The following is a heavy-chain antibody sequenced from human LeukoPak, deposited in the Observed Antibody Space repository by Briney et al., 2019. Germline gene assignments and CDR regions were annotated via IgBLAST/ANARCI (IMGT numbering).Heavy chain of an antibody. CDR3: ARTAVVAETYGSGSYYSGTLPSKGSLYFDY. D-gene: IGHD3-10*01. J-gene: IGHJ4*02. CDR1: GGSFSGYY. CDR2: INHSGST. V-gene: IGHV4-34*01. Sequence: SETLSLTCAVYGGSFSGYYWSWIRQPPGKGLEWIGEINHSGSTNYNPSLKSRVTISVDTSKNQFSLKLSSVTAADTAVYYCARTAVVAETYGSGSYYSGTLPSKGSLYFDYWGQGTLVTVSS.